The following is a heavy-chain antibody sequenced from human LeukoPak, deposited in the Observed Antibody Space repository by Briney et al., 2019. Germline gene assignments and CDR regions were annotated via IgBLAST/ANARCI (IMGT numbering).Heavy chain of an antibody. J-gene: IGHJ4*02. CDR1: TLTFSSYS. D-gene: IGHD5-18*01. Sequence: GGSLRLSCAASTLTFSSYSMNWVSQAQGKGLEWVSSISSSSSYIYYADSVKGRFTISRDNAKNSLYRQMNSLRAKDTAVYYCASGTSYGLVMYYFDYWGQGTLVTVSS. CDR2: ISSSSSYI. CDR3: ASGTSYGLVMYYFDY. V-gene: IGHV3-21*01.